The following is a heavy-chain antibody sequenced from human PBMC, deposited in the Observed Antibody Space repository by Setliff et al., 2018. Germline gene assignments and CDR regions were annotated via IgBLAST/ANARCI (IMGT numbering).Heavy chain of an antibody. V-gene: IGHV1-8*02. D-gene: IGHD1-7*01. CDR2: MNPNSGNT. J-gene: IGHJ4*02. CDR3: AREGITGTTPFDY. Sequence: ASVKVSCKASGYTFTSYDINWARQATGQGLEWMGWMNPNSGNTGYAQKLQGRVTMTRNTSISTAYMELSSLRSEDTAVYYCAREGITGTTPFDYWGQGTLVTVSS. CDR1: GYTFTSYD.